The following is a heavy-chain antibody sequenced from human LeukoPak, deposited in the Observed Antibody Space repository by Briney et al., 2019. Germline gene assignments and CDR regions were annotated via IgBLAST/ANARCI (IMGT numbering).Heavy chain of an antibody. CDR2: INPNSGGT. D-gene: IGHD1-26*01. V-gene: IGHV1-2*02. Sequence: AASVKVSCKASGYTFTGYYMHWVRQAPGQGLEWMGWINPNSGGTNYAQKFQGRVTMTRDTSISTAYMELSRLRSDDTAVYYCARSRWELLDAFDIWGQGTMVTVSS. J-gene: IGHJ3*02. CDR3: ARSRWELLDAFDI. CDR1: GYTFTGYY.